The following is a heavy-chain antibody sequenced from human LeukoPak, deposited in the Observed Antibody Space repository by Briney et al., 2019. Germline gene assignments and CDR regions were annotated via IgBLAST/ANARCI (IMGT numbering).Heavy chain of an antibody. CDR3: ASFGNSAFDI. D-gene: IGHD1-14*01. CDR2: IYTSGST. J-gene: IGHJ3*02. Sequence: SETLSLTSTVSGGSISSGSYYWSWIRQPAGKGLEWIGRIYTSGSTNYNPSPKSRVTISVDTSKNQFSLTLSSVTAADTAVYFCASFGNSAFDIWGQGTMVTVSS. CDR1: GGSISSGSYY. V-gene: IGHV4-61*02.